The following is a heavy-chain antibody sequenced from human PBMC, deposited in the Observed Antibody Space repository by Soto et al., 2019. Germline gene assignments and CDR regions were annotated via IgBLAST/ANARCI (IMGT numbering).Heavy chain of an antibody. V-gene: IGHV3-33*01. Sequence: GGSLRLSCAGSGFTFCSYCMHWVRQAPGKGLEWVAVIWYDGSNKYYADSVKGRFTISRDNSKNTLYLQMNSLRAEDTAVYYCARSLPPFTLPAAIAGFDYWGQRTLVTVSS. CDR1: GFTFCSYC. CDR2: IWYDGSNK. J-gene: IGHJ4*02. CDR3: ARSLPPFTLPAAIAGFDY. D-gene: IGHD2-2*01.